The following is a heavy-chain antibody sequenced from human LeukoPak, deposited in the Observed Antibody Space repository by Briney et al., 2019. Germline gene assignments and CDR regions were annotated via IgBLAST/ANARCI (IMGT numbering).Heavy chain of an antibody. Sequence: SETLSLTCAVSGGSISSSNWWSWVRQPPGKGLEWIGEIYHSGSTNYNPSLKSRVTISVDKSKSQFSLKLSSVTAADTAVYYCARGAVGYSYGSLWYWGQGTLVTVSS. CDR1: GGSISSSNW. CDR2: IYHSGST. D-gene: IGHD5-18*01. CDR3: ARGAVGYSYGSLWY. V-gene: IGHV4-4*02. J-gene: IGHJ4*02.